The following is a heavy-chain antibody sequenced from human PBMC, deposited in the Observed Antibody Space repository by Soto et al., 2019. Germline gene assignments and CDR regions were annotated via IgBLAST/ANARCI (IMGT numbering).Heavy chain of an antibody. CDR2: ISESGDNT. Sequence: VQLLESGGGLVQPGGSLRLSCAASGFTFSSSAMSWVRQAPGKGPEWVSAISESGDNTFSADSVKGRFTISRDNTKNTLYLQMNSLRAEDTALYFCAKGAYKYGLDPWGQGTLVTVSS. CDR1: GFTFSSSA. D-gene: IGHD5-18*01. CDR3: AKGAYKYGLDP. V-gene: IGHV3-23*01. J-gene: IGHJ5*02.